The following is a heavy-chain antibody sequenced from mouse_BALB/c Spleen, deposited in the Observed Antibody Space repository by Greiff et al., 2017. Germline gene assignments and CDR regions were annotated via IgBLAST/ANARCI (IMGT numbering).Heavy chain of an antibody. D-gene: IGHD2-4*01. Sequence: EVKVEESGPSLVKPSQTLSLTCSVTGDSITSGYWNWIRKFPGNKLEYMGYISYSGSTYYNPSLKSRISITRDTSKNQYYLQLNSVTTEDTATYYCANYDYGGGGFAYWGQGTLVTVSA. J-gene: IGHJ3*01. CDR1: GDSITSGY. CDR3: ANYDYGGGGFAY. CDR2: ISYSGST. V-gene: IGHV3-8*02.